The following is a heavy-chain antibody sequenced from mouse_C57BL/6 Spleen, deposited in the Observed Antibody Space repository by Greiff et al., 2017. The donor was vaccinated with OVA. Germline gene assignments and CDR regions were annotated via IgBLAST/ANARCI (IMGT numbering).Heavy chain of an antibody. V-gene: IGHV1-55*01. Sequence: VKLQQPGAELVKPGASVKMSCKASGYTFTSYWITWVKQRPGQGLEWIGDIYPGSGSTNYNEKFKSKATLTVDTSSSTAYMQLSSLTSEDSAVYYCARLRGYGKENYFDYWGQGTTLTVSS. CDR2: IYPGSGST. D-gene: IGHD2-10*02. J-gene: IGHJ2*01. CDR3: ARLRGYGKENYFDY. CDR1: GYTFTSYW.